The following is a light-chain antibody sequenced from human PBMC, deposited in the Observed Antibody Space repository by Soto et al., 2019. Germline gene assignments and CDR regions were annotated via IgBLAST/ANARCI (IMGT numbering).Light chain of an antibody. J-gene: IGLJ2*01. CDR2: DNN. V-gene: IGLV1-51*01. Sequence: QSVLTQPPSVSAAPGQKVTISCSGSSCNIGNNYVSWYQQLPGTAPKLLIYDNNKRPSGIPDRFSGSKSGTSGTLDITGLQTGDEADYYCATWDGSLPAEGFGGGTKLTVL. CDR3: ATWDGSLPAEG. CDR1: SCNIGNNY.